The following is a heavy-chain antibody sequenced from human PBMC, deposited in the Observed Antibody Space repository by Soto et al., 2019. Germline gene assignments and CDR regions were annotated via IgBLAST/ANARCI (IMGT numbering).Heavy chain of an antibody. CDR1: GGSISSYY. D-gene: IGHD4-17*01. CDR2: IYYSGST. J-gene: IGHJ4*02. V-gene: IGHV4-59*08. Sequence: QVQLQESGPGLVKPSETLSLTCTVSGGSISSYYWSWIRQPPGKGLEWIGYIYYSGSTNYNPSLKSRVTISVDTSKNQFSLKLSSVTAADTAVYYCARQLRRYFDYWGQGTLVTVSS. CDR3: ARQLRRYFDY.